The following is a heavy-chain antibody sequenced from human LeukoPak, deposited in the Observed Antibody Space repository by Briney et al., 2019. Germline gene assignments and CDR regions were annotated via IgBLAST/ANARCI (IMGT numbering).Heavy chain of an antibody. J-gene: IGHJ4*02. CDR3: AREGGIAARPDY. V-gene: IGHV4-61*02. D-gene: IGHD6-6*01. CDR1: GGSISSGSCY. Sequence: SETLSLTCTVSGGSISSGSCYWSWIRQPAGKGLEWIGRIYTSGSTDYNPSLKSRVTISVDTSKNQFSLKLSSVTAADTAVYYCAREGGIAARPDYWGQGTLVTVSS. CDR2: IYTSGST.